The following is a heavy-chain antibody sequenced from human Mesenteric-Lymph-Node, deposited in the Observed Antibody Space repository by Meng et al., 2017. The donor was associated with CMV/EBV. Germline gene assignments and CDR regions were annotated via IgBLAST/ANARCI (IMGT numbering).Heavy chain of an antibody. D-gene: IGHD5-24*01. Sequence: GGSLRLSCAASGFTFSSYSMNWVRQAPGKGLEWVAIISYDGSEKYYADFVKGRFTISRDNFKSTVYLQMNSLRSEDTSMFYCARGADDHNNYYYGVDVWGPGTTVTVSS. CDR1: GFTFSSYS. V-gene: IGHV3-30*03. CDR3: ARGADDHNNYYYGVDV. J-gene: IGHJ6*02. CDR2: ISYDGSEK.